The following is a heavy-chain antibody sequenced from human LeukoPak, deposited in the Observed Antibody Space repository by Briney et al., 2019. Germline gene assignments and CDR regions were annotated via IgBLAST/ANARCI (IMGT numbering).Heavy chain of an antibody. Sequence: SETLSLTCTVSGGSITNYYWTWIRQPPGKGLEWIGYIHYGGSTNYNPSLKSRVTISVDTSKNQFSLKLSSVTAADTAVYYCARASVTYYYYYYMDVWGKGTTVTVSS. CDR2: IHYGGST. CDR3: ARASVTYYYYYYMDV. CDR1: GGSITNYY. V-gene: IGHV4-59*01. D-gene: IGHD4-11*01. J-gene: IGHJ6*03.